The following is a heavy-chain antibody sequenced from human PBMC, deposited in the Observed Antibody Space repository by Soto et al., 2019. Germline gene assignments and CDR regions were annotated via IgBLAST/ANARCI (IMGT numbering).Heavy chain of an antibody. CDR1: GGTFTSYT. V-gene: IGHV3-21*06. Sequence: XGSLRLSCTASGGTFTSYTMNWVRQAPGKGLEWVSSISSSSDSIYYADSMKGRVTITRDNAKNLLFLDMNSLTGEDTAVYYCARARVYATGPLDFWGQGTLVTVSS. J-gene: IGHJ4*02. CDR2: ISSSSDSI. D-gene: IGHD6-13*01. CDR3: ARARVYATGPLDF.